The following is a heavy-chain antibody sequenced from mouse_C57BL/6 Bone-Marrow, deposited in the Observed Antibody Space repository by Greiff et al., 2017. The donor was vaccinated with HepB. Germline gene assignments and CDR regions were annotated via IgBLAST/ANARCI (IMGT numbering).Heavy chain of an antibody. V-gene: IGHV3-6*01. CDR3: ARTYGRPFYAMDY. CDR1: GYSITSGYY. Sequence: ESGPGLVKPSQSLSLTCSVTGYSITSGYYWNWIRQFPGNKLEWMGYISYDGSNNYNPSLKNRISITRDTSKNQFFLKLNSVTTEDTATYYCARTYGRPFYAMDYWGQGTSVTVSS. J-gene: IGHJ4*01. D-gene: IGHD1-1*01. CDR2: ISYDGSN.